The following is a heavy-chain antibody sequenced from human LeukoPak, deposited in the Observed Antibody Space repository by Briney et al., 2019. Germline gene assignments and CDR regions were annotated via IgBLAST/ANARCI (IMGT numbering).Heavy chain of an antibody. CDR1: GFPLSDYY. CDR3: ARDLRYCSGGSCYDYYYYMDV. D-gene: IGHD2-15*01. J-gene: IGHJ6*03. Sequence: GGPLRHSCAASGFPLSDYYMRGLRQAPGKGLEWVSYISSSGSTINYADAVKGRFTISRDNAKNSLYLQMNSLRAEDTAVYYCARDLRYCSGGSCYDYYYYMDVWGKGTTVTVSS. CDR2: ISSSGSTI. V-gene: IGHV3-11*04.